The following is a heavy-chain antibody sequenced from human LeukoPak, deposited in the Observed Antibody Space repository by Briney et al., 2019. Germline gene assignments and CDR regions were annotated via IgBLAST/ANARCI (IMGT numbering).Heavy chain of an antibody. D-gene: IGHD1-26*01. Sequence: GGSLRLSCAASGFTFSNAWMSWVRQAPGKGLEWVGRIKSKTDGGTTDYAAPVKGRFTISRDDSKNTLYLQMNSLKTEDTAVYYCTHSGSYYSNAFDIWGQGTMVTVSS. V-gene: IGHV3-15*01. CDR2: IKSKTDGGTT. CDR1: GFTFSNAW. CDR3: THSGSYYSNAFDI. J-gene: IGHJ3*02.